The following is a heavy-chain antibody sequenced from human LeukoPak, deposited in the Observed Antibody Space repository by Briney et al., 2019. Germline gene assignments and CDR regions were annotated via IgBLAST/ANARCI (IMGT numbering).Heavy chain of an antibody. J-gene: IGHJ4*02. CDR2: ISGSGGST. Sequence: PGGSLRLSCAASGFTFSSYAMCWVRQAPGKGLEWVSAISGSGGSTYYADSVKGRFTISRDNSKNTLYLQMNSLRAEDTAVYYCAKESTGSYYYDSSGYPNPYYFDYWGQGTLVTVSS. V-gene: IGHV3-23*01. CDR1: GFTFSSYA. D-gene: IGHD3-22*01. CDR3: AKESTGSYYYDSSGYPNPYYFDY.